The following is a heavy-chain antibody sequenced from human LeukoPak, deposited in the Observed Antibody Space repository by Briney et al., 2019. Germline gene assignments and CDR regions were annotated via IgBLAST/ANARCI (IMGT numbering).Heavy chain of an antibody. D-gene: IGHD3-22*01. CDR3: ARAPYYYDSSGYSDAFDI. CDR2: ISAYNGNT. CDR1: GYTFTSYG. Sequence: GASVKVSCKASGYTFTSYGIIWVRQAPGQGLGWMGWISAYNGNTNYAQKLQGRVTMTTDTSTSTAYMELRSLRSDDTAVYYCARAPYYYDSSGYSDAFDIWGQGTMVTVSS. J-gene: IGHJ3*02. V-gene: IGHV1-18*01.